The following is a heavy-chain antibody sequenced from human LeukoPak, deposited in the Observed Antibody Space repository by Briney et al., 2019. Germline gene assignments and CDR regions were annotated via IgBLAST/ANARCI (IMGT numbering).Heavy chain of an antibody. Sequence: PSETLSLTCTVSGGVVSTSDYYWGWIRQSPGKGLEWIGDIFYTGKTNYNPSLKSRATISLDTSKNQFSLRLTSVTAADTAVYFCARVFDSLGQGKLVTVSS. J-gene: IGHJ4*02. CDR2: IFYTGKT. V-gene: IGHV4-39*07. CDR1: GGVVSTSDYY. CDR3: ARVFDS.